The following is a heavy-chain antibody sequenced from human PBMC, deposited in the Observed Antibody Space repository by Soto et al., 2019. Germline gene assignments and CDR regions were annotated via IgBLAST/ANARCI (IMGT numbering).Heavy chain of an antibody. CDR1: GFTFSSYA. D-gene: IGHD3-9*01. CDR2: ISGSGAST. V-gene: IGHV3-23*01. J-gene: IGHJ4*02. CDR3: AHFDWFIDE. Sequence: GSLRLSCAASGFTFSSYAMSWVRQAPGKGLEWVSAISGSGASTYYADSVKGRFTISRDNSKNTLYLQMNSLRAEDTAVDDCAHFDWFIDEWGQGTLVTVSS.